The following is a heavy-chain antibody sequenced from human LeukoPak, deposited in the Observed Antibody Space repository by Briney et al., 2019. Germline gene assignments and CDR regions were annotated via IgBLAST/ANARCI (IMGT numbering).Heavy chain of an antibody. Sequence: SVKVSCKASGGTFSSYAISWVRQAPGQGLEWMGGIIPIFGTANYAQKFQGRVTITTDESTSTAYMELSSLRSEDTAVYYCAREMMITSGGVIVKEEIWGQGTMVTVSS. CDR2: IIPIFGTA. J-gene: IGHJ3*02. D-gene: IGHD3-16*02. CDR1: GGTFSSYA. V-gene: IGHV1-69*05. CDR3: AREMMITSGGVIVKEEI.